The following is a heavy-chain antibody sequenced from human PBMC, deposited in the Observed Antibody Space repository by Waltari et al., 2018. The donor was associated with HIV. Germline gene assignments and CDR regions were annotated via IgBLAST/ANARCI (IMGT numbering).Heavy chain of an antibody. CDR1: GFSLSSYG. J-gene: IGHJ5*02. Sequence: QVQVVESGGSLVQPGWSRRLSCAASGFSLSSYGMHWVRQAPGKGLGWVALIWYEGSKKYYGDSVKGRFTIFSDKSKNTVFLQMTRLRVEDTATYYCARGEGGYTYGYNWLDLWGQGTVVTVSS. V-gene: IGHV3-33*01. CDR2: IWYEGSKK. D-gene: IGHD1-26*01. CDR3: ARGEGGYTYGYNWLDL.